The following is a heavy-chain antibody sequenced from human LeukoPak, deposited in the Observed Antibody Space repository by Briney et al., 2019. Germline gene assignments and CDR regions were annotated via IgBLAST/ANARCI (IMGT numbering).Heavy chain of an antibody. CDR2: ISSSGSTI. CDR3: AKDGSPSNNAHDAFDI. CDR1: GFTFSDYY. J-gene: IGHJ3*02. D-gene: IGHD1-26*01. V-gene: IGHV3-11*01. Sequence: PGGSLRLSCAASGFTFSDYYMSWIRQAPGKGLEWVSYISSSGSTIYYADSVKGRFTISRDNAKNSLYLQMNSLRAEDTAVYYCAKDGSPSNNAHDAFDIWGQGTMVTVSS.